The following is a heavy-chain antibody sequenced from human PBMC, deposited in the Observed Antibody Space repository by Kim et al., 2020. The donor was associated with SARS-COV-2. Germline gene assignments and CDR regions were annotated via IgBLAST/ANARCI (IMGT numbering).Heavy chain of an antibody. D-gene: IGHD2-21*02. CDR2: IYYSGST. Sequence: SETLSLTCTVSGGSISSYYWSWIRQPPGKGLEWIGYIYYSGSTNYNPSLKSRVTISVDTSKNQFSLKLSSVTAADTAVYYCARASSPGGHRSHYYYYGMDVWGQGTTVTVSS. V-gene: IGHV4-59*13. CDR3: ARASSPGGHRSHYYYYGMDV. CDR1: GGSISSYY. J-gene: IGHJ6*02.